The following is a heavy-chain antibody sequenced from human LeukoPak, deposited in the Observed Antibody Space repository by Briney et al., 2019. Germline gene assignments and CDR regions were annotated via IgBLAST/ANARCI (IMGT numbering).Heavy chain of an antibody. CDR2: VSSRTGT. CDR3: ATTRPYGTTWAGAFED. Sequence: GGSLRLSCAASGFIPTSHGMSWVRQAPGRGLEWVSTVSSRTGTFYTDSVKGRFITSRDTSKNTLLLQMNSLRAEDTAVYYCATTRPYGTTWAGAFEDWGQGTPVTVSS. V-gene: IGHV3-23*01. J-gene: IGHJ4*02. CDR1: GFIPTSHG. D-gene: IGHD6-19*01.